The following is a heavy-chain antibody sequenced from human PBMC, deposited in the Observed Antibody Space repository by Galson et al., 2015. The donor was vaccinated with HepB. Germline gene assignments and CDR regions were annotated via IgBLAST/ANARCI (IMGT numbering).Heavy chain of an antibody. J-gene: IGHJ1*01. CDR3: ARVGLEHGAAWSPQH. Sequence: SLRLSCAASGFTFSSYNMHWVRQAPGKGLEWVAVISYDGNKKYYGDSGKGRFTISRDNSENTLSLQMNSLRVEDTAVYYCARVGLEHGAAWSPQHWGQGTLVTASS. V-gene: IGHV3-30-3*01. D-gene: IGHD1/OR15-1a*01. CDR1: GFTFSSYN. CDR2: ISYDGNKK.